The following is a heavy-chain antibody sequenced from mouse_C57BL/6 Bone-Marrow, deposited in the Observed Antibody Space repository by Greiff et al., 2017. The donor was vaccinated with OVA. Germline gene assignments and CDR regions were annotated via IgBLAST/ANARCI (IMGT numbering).Heavy chain of an antibody. V-gene: IGHV1-74*01. CDR3: ARYYGAGYFDV. CDR2: IHPSDSDT. J-gene: IGHJ1*03. CDR1: GYTFTSYW. Sequence: QVQLKQPGAELVKPGASVKVSCKASGYTFTSYWMHWVKQRPGQGLEWIGRIHPSDSDTNYNQKFKGKATLTVDKSSSTAYMQLSSLTSEDSAVYYCARYYGAGYFDVWGTGTTVTVSS. D-gene: IGHD1-1*01.